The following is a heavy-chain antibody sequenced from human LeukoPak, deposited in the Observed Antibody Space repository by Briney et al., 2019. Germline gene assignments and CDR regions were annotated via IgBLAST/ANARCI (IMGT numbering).Heavy chain of an antibody. CDR3: ARLRVAAAGDVMFDY. D-gene: IGHD6-13*01. CDR1: GYSFTSYW. Sequence: GESLKISCKGSGYSFTSYWIGWVRQMPGKGLEWMGTIYPGDSDTRYSPSFQGQVTISADKSISTAYLQWSSLKASDTAMYYCARLRVAAAGDVMFDYWGQGTLVTVSS. J-gene: IGHJ4*02. CDR2: IYPGDSDT. V-gene: IGHV5-51*01.